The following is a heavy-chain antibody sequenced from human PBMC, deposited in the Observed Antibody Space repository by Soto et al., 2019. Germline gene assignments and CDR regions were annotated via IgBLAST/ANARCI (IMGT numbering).Heavy chain of an antibody. CDR3: ARGGVDVVATSAFDY. Sequence: QVQLVQSGAEVKKPGSSVKVSCKASGGTFNNYAISWVRQAPGQGLEWMGGIIPIIGTADYAHNFQGRLAISSDESTGTTFMELSSRRSEDTALYYCARGGVDVVATSAFDYWGQGTLVTVSS. V-gene: IGHV1-69*01. D-gene: IGHD5-12*01. J-gene: IGHJ4*02. CDR1: GGTFNNYA. CDR2: IIPIIGTA.